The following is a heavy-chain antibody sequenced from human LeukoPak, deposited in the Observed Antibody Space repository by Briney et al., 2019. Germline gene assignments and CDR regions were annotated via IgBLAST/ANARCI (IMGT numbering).Heavy chain of an antibody. CDR2: ISGSGGST. CDR1: GFTFSSYA. CDR3: AKLTTEPLYYFDY. D-gene: IGHD3-9*01. J-gene: IGHJ4*02. V-gene: IGHV3-23*01. Sequence: GGSLRLSCAASGFTFSSYAMSWVRQAPGKGLEWISAISGSGGSTYYADSVKGRFTISRDNSKNTLYLQMNSLRAEDTAVYYCAKLTTEPLYYFDYWGQGTLVTVSS.